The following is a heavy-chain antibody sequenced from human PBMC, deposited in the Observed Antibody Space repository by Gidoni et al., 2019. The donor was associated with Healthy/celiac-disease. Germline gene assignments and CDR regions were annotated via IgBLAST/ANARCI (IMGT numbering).Heavy chain of an antibody. V-gene: IGHV4-59*01. Sequence: QVQLQEWGPGLVKPSETLSLTCIVSGGSISSYYWSWIRQPPGKGLEWIGYIYYSGSTNYNPSLKSRVTISVDTSKNQFSLKQSSVTAADTAVYYCARGSGWIDAFDIWGQGTMVTVSS. D-gene: IGHD6-25*01. CDR3: ARGSGWIDAFDI. CDR2: IYYSGST. CDR1: GGSISSYY. J-gene: IGHJ3*02.